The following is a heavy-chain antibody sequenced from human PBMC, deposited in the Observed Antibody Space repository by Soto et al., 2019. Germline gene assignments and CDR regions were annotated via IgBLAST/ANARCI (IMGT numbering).Heavy chain of an antibody. D-gene: IGHD3-9*01. J-gene: IGHJ6*03. V-gene: IGHV1-46*03. Sequence: ASVKVSCKASGYTFTSYYMHWVRQAPGQGLEWMGIINPSGGSTSYAQKFQGRVTMTRDTSTSTVYMELSSLRSEDTAVYYCARSDILTGSPPGYYYYYMDVWGKGTTVTVSS. CDR1: GYTFTSYY. CDR2: INPSGGST. CDR3: ARSDILTGSPPGYYYYYMDV.